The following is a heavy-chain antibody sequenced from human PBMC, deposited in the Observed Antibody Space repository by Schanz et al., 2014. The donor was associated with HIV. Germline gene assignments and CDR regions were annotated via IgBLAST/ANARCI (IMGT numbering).Heavy chain of an antibody. D-gene: IGHD2-2*01. CDR1: GYTFTDYY. CDR3: ARDPSIVVVPAAGARFDP. V-gene: IGHV1-2*02. J-gene: IGHJ5*02. Sequence: QVQLVQSGAELKKPGASVKVSCKASGYTFTDYYMHWVRQAPGQGLEWMGWINPKSGGTKYAQKFQGRVTMTRDTSISTAYMELSRLRSDDTAVYYCARDPSIVVVPAAGARFDPWGQGTLVTVSS. CDR2: INPKSGGT.